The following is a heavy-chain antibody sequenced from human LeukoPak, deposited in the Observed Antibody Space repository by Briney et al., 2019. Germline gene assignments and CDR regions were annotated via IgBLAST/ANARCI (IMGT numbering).Heavy chain of an antibody. J-gene: IGHJ3*02. Sequence: PGGSLRLSCAASRFTVSSHYMSWVRQAPGQGLQWVSVIHNGGSTYHAGSVKGRFTISRDNSKNTLYLQMISMRVEDTAVYYCASLAGDIWVQGAMVTVSS. D-gene: IGHD6-19*01. CDR2: IHNGGST. V-gene: IGHV3-66*02. CDR1: RFTVSSHY. CDR3: ASLAGDI.